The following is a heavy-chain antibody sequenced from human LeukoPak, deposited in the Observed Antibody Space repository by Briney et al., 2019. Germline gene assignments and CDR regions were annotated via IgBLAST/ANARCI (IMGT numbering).Heavy chain of an antibody. J-gene: IGHJ4*02. CDR2: ISDSGDYT. D-gene: IGHD2-8*01. Sequence: GGSLRLSCAGSGFAFSSYAMSWVRQAPGQGLEWVSVISDSGDYTSYADSVRGRFTISRDNSRNTLYLQMISLRPEDTAVSYCAKDTSIGKYCTNGVCSPFDYWGQGTLVTVSS. CDR3: AKDTSIGKYCTNGVCSPFDY. V-gene: IGHV3-23*01. CDR1: GFAFSSYA.